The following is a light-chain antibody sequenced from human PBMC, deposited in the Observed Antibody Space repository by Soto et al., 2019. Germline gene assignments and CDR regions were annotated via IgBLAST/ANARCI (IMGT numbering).Light chain of an antibody. V-gene: IGKV3-11*01. CDR1: QSVSSY. J-gene: IGKJ2*01. CDR3: QQRWT. CDR2: DAS. Sequence: EIVLTQSPATLSLSPGERATLSCRASQSVSSYLAWYQQKPGQAPRLLIYDASNRATDIPARFSGSGSGTDFTLTISSLEPEDFAVYYCQQRWTFGQGTKLEIK.